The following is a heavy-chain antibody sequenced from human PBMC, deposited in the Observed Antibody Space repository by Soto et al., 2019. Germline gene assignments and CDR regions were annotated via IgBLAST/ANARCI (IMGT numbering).Heavy chain of an antibody. J-gene: IGHJ5*02. Sequence: GASVKVSCKASGYTFTSYDINWVRQATGQGLEWMGWMNPNSGNTGYAQKFQGRVTMTRNTSISTAYMELSSLRSEDTAVYYCARGSEYNWNYEGGPFDPSGQATLITFST. CDR1: GYTFTSYD. CDR3: ARGSEYNWNYEGGPFDP. CDR2: MNPNSGNT. V-gene: IGHV1-8*01. D-gene: IGHD1-7*01.